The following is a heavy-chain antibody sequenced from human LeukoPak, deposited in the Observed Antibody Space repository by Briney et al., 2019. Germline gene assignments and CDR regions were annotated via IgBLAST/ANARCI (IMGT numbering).Heavy chain of an antibody. V-gene: IGHV1-46*01. CDR2: INPLGGST. CDR1: GYTFTSYY. J-gene: IGHJ4*02. D-gene: IGHD3-3*01. Sequence: ASVKVSCKASGYTFTSYYIHWVRQAPGQGLEWMGIINPLGGSTTYAHKFQDRVTMTRDTPTSTVYMELSSLRSEDTAVYYCARVHDFWSGLFDYWGQGTLVTASS. CDR3: ARVHDFWSGLFDY.